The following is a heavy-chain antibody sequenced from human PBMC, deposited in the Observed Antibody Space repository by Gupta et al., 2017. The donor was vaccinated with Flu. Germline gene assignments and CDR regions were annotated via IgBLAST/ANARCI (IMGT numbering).Heavy chain of an antibody. D-gene: IGHD3-22*01. CDR1: GFTFSSYA. Sequence: EVQLLESGGGFVQPGGSLRLSCAASGFTFSSYAMSWIRQAPGKGLEWGSVISGSGGTTYYADSVKGRFTVSRDNSKNTLYLQMNSLRAEDTAVYYCAKRDSLVVPIRIPNLDYWGQGTLVTVSS. CDR3: AKRDSLVVPIRIPNLDY. CDR2: ISGSGGTT. V-gene: IGHV3-23*01. J-gene: IGHJ4*02.